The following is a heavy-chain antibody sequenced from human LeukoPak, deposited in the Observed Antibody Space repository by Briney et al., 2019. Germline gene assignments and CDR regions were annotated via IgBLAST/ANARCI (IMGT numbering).Heavy chain of an antibody. CDR3: ARVDDFWSGYLPGCAFDI. D-gene: IGHD3-3*01. V-gene: IGHV1-2*02. CDR2: INPNSGGT. CDR1: GYTFTGYY. Sequence: ASVKVSCKASGYTFTGYYMHWVRQAPGQGLEWMGWINPNSGGTNYAQKFQGRVTMTRDTSISTAYMELSRLRSDDTAVYYCARVDDFWSGYLPGCAFDIWGQGTMVTVSS. J-gene: IGHJ3*02.